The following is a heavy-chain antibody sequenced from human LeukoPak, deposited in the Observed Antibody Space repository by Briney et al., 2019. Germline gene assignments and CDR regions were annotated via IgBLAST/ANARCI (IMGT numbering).Heavy chain of an antibody. CDR2: IYYSGST. J-gene: IGHJ4*02. CDR1: GGSISSSSYY. CDR3: AGGPYDRGPFDY. D-gene: IGHD3-22*01. V-gene: IGHV4-39*07. Sequence: SETLSLTCTVSGGSISSSSYYWGWIRQPPGKGLEWIGSIYYSGSTYYNPSLKSRVTISVDTSKNQFSLKLSSVTAADTAVYYCAGGPYDRGPFDYWGQGTLVTVSS.